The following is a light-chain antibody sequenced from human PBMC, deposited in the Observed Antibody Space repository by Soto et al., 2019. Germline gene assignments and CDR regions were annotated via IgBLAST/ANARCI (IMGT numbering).Light chain of an antibody. CDR1: QNIGSW. Sequence: DIQMTQSPSTLYASVGDGVTITCRASQNIGSWLDWYQQKPGEAPKLLISKATNLQSGVPSRFSGSGSGTDFSLTISSLQPVDSATYFCQQYNDFQYSFGPGTK. CDR2: KAT. V-gene: IGKV1-5*03. J-gene: IGKJ2*01. CDR3: QQYNDFQYS.